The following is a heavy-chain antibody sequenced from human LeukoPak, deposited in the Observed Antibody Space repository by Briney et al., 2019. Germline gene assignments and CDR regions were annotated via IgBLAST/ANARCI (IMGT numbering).Heavy chain of an antibody. J-gene: IGHJ4*02. CDR1: GFTFSSYD. Sequence: PGGSLRLSCAASGFTFSSYDMNWVRQAPGKGLEWISHISSSSSTIYYADSVKGRFTISRDNAKNSLFLQMNSLRDEDTAVYYCARDFYDSSGYYYGVYWGQGTLVTVSS. V-gene: IGHV3-48*02. D-gene: IGHD3-22*01. CDR3: ARDFYDSSGYYYGVY. CDR2: ISSSSSTI.